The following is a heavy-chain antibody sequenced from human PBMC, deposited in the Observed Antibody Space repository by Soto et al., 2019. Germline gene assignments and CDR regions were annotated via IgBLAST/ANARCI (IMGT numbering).Heavy chain of an antibody. J-gene: IGHJ6*03. CDR3: ARGKLGSGSYYKFPYYYMDV. CDR1: GGSISSYY. D-gene: IGHD3-10*01. CDR2: IYYSGST. V-gene: IGHV4-59*01. Sequence: SETLSLTCTVSGGSISSYYWSWIRQPPGKGLEWIGYIYYSGSTNYNPSLKSRVTISVDTSKNQFSLKLSSVTAADTAVYYCARGKLGSGSYYKFPYYYMDVWGKGTTVTVSS.